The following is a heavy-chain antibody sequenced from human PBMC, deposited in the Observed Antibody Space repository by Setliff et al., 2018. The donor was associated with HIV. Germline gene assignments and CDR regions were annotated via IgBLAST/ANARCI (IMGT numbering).Heavy chain of an antibody. D-gene: IGHD3-16*01. CDR1: GYNFVGYG. CDR3: AKVRAPSHVWRSYAAFDS. V-gene: IGHV1-8*01. J-gene: IGHJ4*02. CDR2: INPNSGNT. Sequence: ASVKVSCKASGYNFVGYGINWLRQAPGQGLEWMGWINPNSGNTGYAQTFQGRVSMTRDTSTTTAYLELSSLRSEDTAVYYCAKVRAPSHVWRSYAAFDSWGQGTLVTVSS.